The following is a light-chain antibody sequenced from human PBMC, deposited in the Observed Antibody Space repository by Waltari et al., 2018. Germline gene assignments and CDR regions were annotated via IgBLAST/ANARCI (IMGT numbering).Light chain of an antibody. CDR2: AAS. V-gene: IGKV1-39*01. Sequence: DIQMTQSPSSLSASVGDRVTITCRASQRISSYLNWYQQKPGKAPKLLIYAASSLQSGVPSRFSGSGSGTDFTLTISSLQPEDFATYYCQQSYSTLSYTFGQGTKLEIK. CDR1: QRISSY. J-gene: IGKJ2*01. CDR3: QQSYSTLSYT.